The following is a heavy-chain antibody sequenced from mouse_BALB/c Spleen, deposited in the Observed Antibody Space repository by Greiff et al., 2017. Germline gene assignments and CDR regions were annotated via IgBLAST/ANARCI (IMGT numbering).Heavy chain of an antibody. D-gene: IGHD2-2*01. CDR1: GFAFSSYD. J-gene: IGHJ3*01. CDR2: ISSGGGST. V-gene: IGHV5-12-1*01. CDR3: ARSYSGYDWFAY. Sequence: EVKLVESGGGLVKPGGSLKLSCAASGFAFSSYDMSWVRQTPEKRLEWVAYISSGGGSTYYPDTVKGRLTISRDNAKNTLYLQMSSLKSEDTAMYYCARSYSGYDWFAYWGQGTLVTVSA.